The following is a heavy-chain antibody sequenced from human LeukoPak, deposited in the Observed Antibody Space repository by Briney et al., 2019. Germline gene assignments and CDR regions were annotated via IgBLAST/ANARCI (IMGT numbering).Heavy chain of an antibody. J-gene: IGHJ4*02. CDR1: GFTFSSDA. D-gene: IGHD5-12*01. CDR2: IRGSGGST. Sequence: GGALRLSCAASGFTFSSDAMSWVRQAPGRGLEWVSAIRGSGGSTYYACSVKGRFTISRDNSKNTLYLQMNSLRAEDTAVYYCAKDMVATSFDYWGQGTLVTVSS. V-gene: IGHV3-23*01. CDR3: AKDMVATSFDY.